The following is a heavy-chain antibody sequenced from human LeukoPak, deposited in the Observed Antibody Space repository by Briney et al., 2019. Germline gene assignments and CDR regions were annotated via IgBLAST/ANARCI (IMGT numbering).Heavy chain of an antibody. V-gene: IGHV4-30-4*01. CDR3: ARGGYYDSSGYLWYFDL. Sequence: PSETLSLTCTVSGGSISSGDYYWSWIRQPPGKGLGWIGYIYYSGSTYYNPSLKSRVTISVDTSKNQFSLKLSSVTAADTAVYYCARGGYYDSSGYLWYFDLWGRGTLVTVSS. J-gene: IGHJ2*01. CDR1: GGSISSGDYY. D-gene: IGHD3-22*01. CDR2: IYYSGST.